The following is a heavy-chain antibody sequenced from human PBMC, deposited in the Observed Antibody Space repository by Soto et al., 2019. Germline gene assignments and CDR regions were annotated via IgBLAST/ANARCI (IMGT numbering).Heavy chain of an antibody. CDR2: ITSGSGYK. Sequence: EVQLVESGGGLVQPGGSLRLSCVASGFTFSRYNMDWVRQAPGKGPEWVSSITSGSGYKYYADPLKGRFTISRDDAKNTLYLEMNSRRAEDTAAYYCATRMDCTGTICRPTLQHWGQGTLVTVSS. CDR3: ATRMDCTGTICRPTLQH. CDR1: GFTFSRYN. D-gene: IGHD2-8*02. V-gene: IGHV3-21*01. J-gene: IGHJ1*01.